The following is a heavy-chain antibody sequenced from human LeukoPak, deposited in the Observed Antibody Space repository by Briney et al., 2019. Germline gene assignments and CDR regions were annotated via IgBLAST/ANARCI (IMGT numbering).Heavy chain of an antibody. Sequence: PGGSLRLSCAASGFTFSNYGMHWVRQAPGKGLEWLAVISNDGTNKNYVDSVKGRFTISRDNSKNTLYLQMNSLRAEDTAVYYCAADYYDSSGYYQGRDYWGQGTLVTVSS. J-gene: IGHJ4*02. CDR1: GFTFSNYG. V-gene: IGHV3-30*03. CDR2: ISNDGTNK. D-gene: IGHD3-22*01. CDR3: AADYYDSSGYYQGRDY.